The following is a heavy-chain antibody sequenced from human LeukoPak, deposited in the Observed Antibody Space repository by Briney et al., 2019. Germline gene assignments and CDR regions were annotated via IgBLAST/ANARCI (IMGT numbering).Heavy chain of an antibody. CDR3: ARVAKDSYGYCWRDY. CDR2: INHSGST. Sequence: SETLSLTCAVYGGSFSGYYWSWIRQPPGKGLEWIGEINHSGSTNYNPSLKSRVTISVDTSKNQFSLKLSSVTAADTAVYYCARVAKDSYGYCWRDYWGQGTLVTVSS. V-gene: IGHV4-34*01. CDR1: GGSFSGYY. D-gene: IGHD5-18*01. J-gene: IGHJ4*02.